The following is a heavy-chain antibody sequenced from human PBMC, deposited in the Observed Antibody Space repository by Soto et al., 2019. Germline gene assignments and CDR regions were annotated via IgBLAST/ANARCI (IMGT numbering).Heavy chain of an antibody. CDR1: GGTFSSYA. V-gene: IGHV1-69*13. D-gene: IGHD6-13*01. CDR2: IIPIFGTA. J-gene: IGHJ4*02. Sequence: SVKVSCKASGGTFSSYAISWVRQAPGQGLEWMGGIIPIFGTANYAQKFQGRVTITADESTSTAYMELSSLRSEDTAVYYCASGREVGYSSSWPLEYWGQGTLVTVS. CDR3: ASGREVGYSSSWPLEY.